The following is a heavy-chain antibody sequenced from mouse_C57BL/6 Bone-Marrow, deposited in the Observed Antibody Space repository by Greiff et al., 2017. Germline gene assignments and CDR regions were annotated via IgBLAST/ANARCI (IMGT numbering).Heavy chain of an antibody. CDR2: IDPSDSYT. J-gene: IGHJ4*01. V-gene: IGHV1-69*01. CDR3: ARGLLRRAMDY. D-gene: IGHD2-3*01. CDR1: GYTFTSYW. Sequence: VQLQQPGAELVMPGASVKLSCKASGYTFTSYWMHWVKQRPGQGLEWIGEIDPSDSYTNYNQKFKGKSTLTVDKSSSTAYMQLSSLTSEDSAVDYCARGLLRRAMDYWGQGTSVTVAS.